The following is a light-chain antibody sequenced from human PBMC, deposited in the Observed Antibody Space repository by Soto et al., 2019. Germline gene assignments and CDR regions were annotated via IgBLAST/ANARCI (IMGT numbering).Light chain of an antibody. CDR3: QQYDNWPLL. CDR2: GAS. V-gene: IGKV3-15*01. Sequence: EIVMTQSPATLSVSPGERATLSCRASQSVSNNLAWYQQKPGQAPSLLIYGASTRATGIPARFSGSGSGTDFTLTISSLQSADFAVYYCQQYDNWPLLFGQGTRLDIK. CDR1: QSVSNN. J-gene: IGKJ5*01.